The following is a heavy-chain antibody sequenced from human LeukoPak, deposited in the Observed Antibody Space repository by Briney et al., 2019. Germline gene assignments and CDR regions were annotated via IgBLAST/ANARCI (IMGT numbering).Heavy chain of an antibody. D-gene: IGHD2-8*01. V-gene: IGHV4-31*03. Sequence: SETLSLTCTVSGGSISRDGHYWSWIRQYPGKGLESIGSVSSSGTTTYNPSLKSRVTISLDTSQNQFSLNLRSLTAADTAVYYCAREMVRDAFDIWGQGTMVTVPS. CDR1: GGSISRDGHY. CDR3: AREMVRDAFDI. CDR2: VSSSGTT. J-gene: IGHJ3*02.